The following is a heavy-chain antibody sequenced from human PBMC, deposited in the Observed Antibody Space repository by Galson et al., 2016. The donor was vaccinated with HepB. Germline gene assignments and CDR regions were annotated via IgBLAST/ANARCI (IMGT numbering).Heavy chain of an antibody. Sequence: WVRQAPGKGLEWVGRIKSKTDGGTTDYAAPVKGRFTISRDDSKNMLYLQMNSLKTEDTAVYYCTTEGNTSGWYGFLDYWSQGPLVTVSS. D-gene: IGHD6-19*01. V-gene: IGHV3-15*01. J-gene: IGHJ4*02. CDR2: IKSKTDGGTT. CDR3: TTEGNTSGWYGFLDY.